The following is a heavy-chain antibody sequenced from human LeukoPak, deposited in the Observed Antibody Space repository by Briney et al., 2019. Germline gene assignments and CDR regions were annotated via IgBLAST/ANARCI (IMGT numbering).Heavy chain of an antibody. CDR1: GFSFNTYA. Sequence: PGGSLRLSCAASGFSFNTYAMSWVRQGPGKGLEWVSAISNTGGSTYYADSVKGRFTISRDKSKNTLSLQMNSLRAEDTAVYYCAQQVGYCSSGSCYFTYWGQGTLVTVSS. D-gene: IGHD2-15*01. J-gene: IGHJ1*01. CDR2: ISNTGGST. V-gene: IGHV3-23*01. CDR3: AQQVGYCSSGSCYFTY.